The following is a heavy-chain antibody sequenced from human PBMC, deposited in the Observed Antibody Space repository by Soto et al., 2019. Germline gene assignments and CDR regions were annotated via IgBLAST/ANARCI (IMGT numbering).Heavy chain of an antibody. CDR3: ARDSSTSCYGTLCYYGMDV. V-gene: IGHV4-34*09. J-gene: IGHJ6*02. CDR1: GGSSSDYY. CDR2: INHSGST. Sequence: SETLSLTCSVYGGSSSDYYWSWIRQPPGKGLEWIGEINHSGSTYYNPSLKSRVTISVDTSKNQFSLKLSSVTAADTAVYYCARDSSTSCYGTLCYYGMDVWGQGTTVTVSS. D-gene: IGHD2-2*01.